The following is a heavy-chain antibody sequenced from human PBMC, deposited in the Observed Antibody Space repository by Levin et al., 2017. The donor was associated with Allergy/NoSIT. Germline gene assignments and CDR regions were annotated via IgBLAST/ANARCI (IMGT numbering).Heavy chain of an antibody. J-gene: IGHJ4*02. V-gene: IGHV4-59*01. Sequence: PGGSLRLSCTVSGGSISSYYWSWIRQPPGKGLEWIGYIYYSGSTKYNPSLKSRVTISVDTSKNQFSLTLSSGTAADTAVYYCARAKSGYSYYYFDYWGQGTLVTVSS. CDR3: ARAKSGYSYYYFDY. D-gene: IGHD5-18*01. CDR2: IYYSGST. CDR1: GGSISSYY.